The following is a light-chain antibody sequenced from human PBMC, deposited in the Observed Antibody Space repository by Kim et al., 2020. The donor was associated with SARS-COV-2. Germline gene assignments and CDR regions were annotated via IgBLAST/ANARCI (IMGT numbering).Light chain of an antibody. J-gene: IGKJ2*03. Sequence: ASIGDRVIITCRASQDIRGDVDWYQHKPGNAPKRLIYAASNLHRGVPFRFRGSGSGTEFTLTINNVQPEDFATYYCLQYYGYPRYSFGQGTSWRS. CDR1: QDIRGD. V-gene: IGKV1-17*02. CDR2: AAS. CDR3: LQYYGYPRYS.